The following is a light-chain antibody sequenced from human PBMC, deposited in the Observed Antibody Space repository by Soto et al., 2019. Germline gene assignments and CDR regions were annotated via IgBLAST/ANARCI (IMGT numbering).Light chain of an antibody. V-gene: IGKV1-5*03. CDR2: KAS. CDR3: QQYNSYSGT. CDR1: QSISSW. Sequence: IPMTQSPSTLSASVGDRVTISCRAGQSISSWLAWYQQKPGKAPKLLIYKASSLESGVPSRFSGSGSGTEFTLTISSLQPDDFATYYCQQYNSYSGTFGQGTKVDI. J-gene: IGKJ1*01.